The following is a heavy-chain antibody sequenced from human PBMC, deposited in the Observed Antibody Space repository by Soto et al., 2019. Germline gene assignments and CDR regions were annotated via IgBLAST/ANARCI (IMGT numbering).Heavy chain of an antibody. Sequence: QVHLQESGPGLVKPSETLSLTCTVSGDSISSYYWSWIRQPPGKGLEWNGDVYYTGSTNYNPSLKSRVTISVDQSKNKLSLELTSVTAADTAVDYCAGGATLPYWGQGTLVTVSS. V-gene: IGHV4-59*01. CDR3: AGGATLPY. CDR2: VYYTGST. J-gene: IGHJ4*02. CDR1: GDSISSYY.